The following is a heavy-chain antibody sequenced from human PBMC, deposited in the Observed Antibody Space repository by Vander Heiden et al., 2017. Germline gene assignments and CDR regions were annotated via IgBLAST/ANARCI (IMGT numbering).Heavy chain of an antibody. CDR1: GFTFSSYA. V-gene: IGHV3-30*01. CDR3: AITSSSWYGWFDP. Sequence: QVQLVDSGGGVVQPGRSLRLSCAASGFTFSSYAMHWGRQAPGKGLEWVAVISYDGSNKYYADAVKGRFTISRDNSKNTMYLQMNRMSAEDTAVYYSAITSSSWYGWFDPWGQGTLVTVSS. J-gene: IGHJ5*02. D-gene: IGHD6-13*01. CDR2: ISYDGSNK.